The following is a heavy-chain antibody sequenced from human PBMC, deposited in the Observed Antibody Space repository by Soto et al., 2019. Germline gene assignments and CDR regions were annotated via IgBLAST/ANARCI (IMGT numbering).Heavy chain of an antibody. Sequence: PSETLSLTCTVYGGSISSYYWSWIRQPPGKGLEWIGYIYYSGSTNYNPSLKSRVTISVDTSKNQFSLKLSSVTAADTAVYYCARGGPYCSGGSCYSVWFDPWGQGTLVTVSS. CDR2: IYYSGST. CDR1: GGSISSYY. J-gene: IGHJ5*02. V-gene: IGHV4-59*12. CDR3: ARGGPYCSGGSCYSVWFDP. D-gene: IGHD2-15*01.